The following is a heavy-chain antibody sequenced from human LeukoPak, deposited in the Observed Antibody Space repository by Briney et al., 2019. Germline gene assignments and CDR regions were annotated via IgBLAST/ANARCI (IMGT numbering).Heavy chain of an antibody. D-gene: IGHD5-12*01. J-gene: IGHJ5*02. V-gene: IGHV4-61*02. CDR2: ISSSGST. CDR3: ARGAYSGYDTP. CDR1: GDSISSGDYY. Sequence: SETLSLTCTVSGDSISSGDYYWSWIRQPAGKGLEWIGRISSSGSTNYNPSLKSRVTISVDTSKNQFSLKLSSVTAADTAVYYCARGAYSGYDTPWGQGTLVTVSS.